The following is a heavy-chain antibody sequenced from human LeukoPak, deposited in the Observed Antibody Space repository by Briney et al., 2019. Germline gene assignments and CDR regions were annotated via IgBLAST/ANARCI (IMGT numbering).Heavy chain of an antibody. CDR1: GGSFSGYY. CDR2: INHSGST. V-gene: IGHV4-34*01. CDR3: ARWTNVGKYYYYGMDV. D-gene: IGHD2-8*01. J-gene: IGHJ6*02. Sequence: PSETLSLTCAVYGGSFSGYYWSWIRQPPGKGLEWIGEINHSGSTNYNPSLKSRVTISVDTSKNQFSLKLSSVTAADTAVYYCARWTNVGKYYYYGMDVWGQGTTVTVSS.